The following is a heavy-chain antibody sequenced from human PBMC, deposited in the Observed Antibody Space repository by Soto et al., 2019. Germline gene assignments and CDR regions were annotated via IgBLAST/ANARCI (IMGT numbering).Heavy chain of an antibody. CDR1: GYTFTGYY. CDR2: INPDSGGT. V-gene: IGHV1-2*02. CDR3: ERELPNSNSYDY. Sequence: ASVKVSCKASGYTFTGYYMHWVRQAPGQGLEWMGWINPDSGGTDYAQKFQGRLTMTRDTSISTAYMELSRLNFDDTAVYYCERELPNSNSYDYWGQGTLVTVSS. D-gene: IGHD4-4*01. J-gene: IGHJ4*02.